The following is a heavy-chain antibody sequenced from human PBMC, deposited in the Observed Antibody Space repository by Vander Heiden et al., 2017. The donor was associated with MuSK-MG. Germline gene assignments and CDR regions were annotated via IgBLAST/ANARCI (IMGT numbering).Heavy chain of an antibody. V-gene: IGHV3-9*01. Sequence: EVQLVESGGGLVQPGRSLRLSGAASGSTFDDDAMHWVRQAPGKGLEWVSGISWNSGSIGYADSVKGRFTIARDNAKNSLYLQMNSLRAEDTALYYCAKVSKVGATTDAFDIWGQGTMVTVSS. CDR2: ISWNSGSI. CDR1: GSTFDDDA. J-gene: IGHJ3*02. D-gene: IGHD1-26*01. CDR3: AKVSKVGATTDAFDI.